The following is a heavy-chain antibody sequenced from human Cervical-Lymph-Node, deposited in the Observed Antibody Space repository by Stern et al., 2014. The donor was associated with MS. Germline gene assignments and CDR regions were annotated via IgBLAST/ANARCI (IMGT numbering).Heavy chain of an antibody. V-gene: IGHV1-69*01. Sequence: VQLVESGAEVNKPGSSLKVSCKTSGDTFSSYAIHWVRQGPGHGLEWRGGIVHIVGTANYAEKFQGRVTITAYVSTNTACMELSRLGSDDTAVDYCARDSTTGMDVWGQGTTVTVSS. J-gene: IGHJ6*02. D-gene: IGHD1-1*01. CDR3: ARDSTTGMDV. CDR1: GDTFSSYA. CDR2: IVHIVGTA.